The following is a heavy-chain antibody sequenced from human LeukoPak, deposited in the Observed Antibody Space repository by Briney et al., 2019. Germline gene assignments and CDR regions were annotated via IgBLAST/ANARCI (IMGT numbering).Heavy chain of an antibody. CDR1: GFTFSSHG. Sequence: GGSLRLSCAASGFTFSSHGMHWVRQAPGKGLEWVAVIWYDGSTKYYADSVKGRFAISRDNSENMLWLQMNSLRAEDTAVYYCARWAPDRGADYWGHGTPVTVSS. J-gene: IGHJ4*01. CDR3: ARWAPDRGADY. V-gene: IGHV3-33*01. CDR2: IWYDGSTK. D-gene: IGHD1-26*01.